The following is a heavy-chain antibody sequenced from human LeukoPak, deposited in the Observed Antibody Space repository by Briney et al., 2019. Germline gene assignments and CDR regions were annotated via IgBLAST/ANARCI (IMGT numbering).Heavy chain of an antibody. J-gene: IGHJ4*02. CDR1: GFTFTPYA. V-gene: IGHV3-30*04. D-gene: IGHD3-10*01. CDR3: ARLKKERFGELFSRLTSTPRYYFDY. Sequence: GGSLRLSCAASGFTFTPYAMLWVRQAPGKGLEWVALISYDGSNKYYADSVKGRFTISRDNAKNSLYLQMNSLRAEDTAVYYCARLKKERFGELFSRLTSTPRYYFDYWGQGTQVTVSS. CDR2: ISYDGSNK.